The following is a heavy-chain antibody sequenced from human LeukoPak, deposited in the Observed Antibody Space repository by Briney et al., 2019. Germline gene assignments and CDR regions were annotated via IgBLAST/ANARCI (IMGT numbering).Heavy chain of an antibody. D-gene: IGHD1-26*01. CDR1: GFTFSSYG. J-gene: IGHJ4*02. V-gene: IGHV3-33*01. Sequence: GRSLRLSCAASGFTFSSYGMHWVRQAPGKGLEWVALIWYDGSNKYYADSVKGRFTISRDNSKNTLYLQMNSLRAEDTAVYYCARDFSGSWGASYWGQGTLVTVSS. CDR2: IWYDGSNK. CDR3: ARDFSGSWGASY.